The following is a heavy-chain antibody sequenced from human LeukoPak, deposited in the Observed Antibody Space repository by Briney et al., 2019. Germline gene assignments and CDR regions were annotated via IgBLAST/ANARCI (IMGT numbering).Heavy chain of an antibody. CDR1: GFTFSSYW. V-gene: IGHV3-21*01. J-gene: IGHJ6*03. CDR2: IFPSGGEI. D-gene: IGHD3-10*01. CDR3: ARYTPMIRGVIKYYYMDV. Sequence: GGSLRLSCAASGFTFSSYWMIWVRQPPGKGLEWVSSIFPSGGEIHYADSVKGRFTIFRDNSKSTLTLQMNSLRAEDTAVYYCARYTPMIRGVIKYYYMDVWGKGTTVTISS.